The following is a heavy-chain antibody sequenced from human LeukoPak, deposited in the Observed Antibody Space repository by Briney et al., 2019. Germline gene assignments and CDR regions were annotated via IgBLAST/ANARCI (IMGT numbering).Heavy chain of an antibody. J-gene: IGHJ3*02. V-gene: IGHV3-74*01. Sequence: GGSLRLSCAASGFTFSRYWMHWVRQAPGKGLVWVSRIDSDGTDTTYADSVKGRFTISRDNAKNSLYLQMNSLRAEDTAVYYCASSDIVVVPAAPPYDAFDIWGQGTMVTVSS. CDR1: GFTFSRYW. CDR2: IDSDGTDT. CDR3: ASSDIVVVPAAPPYDAFDI. D-gene: IGHD2-2*01.